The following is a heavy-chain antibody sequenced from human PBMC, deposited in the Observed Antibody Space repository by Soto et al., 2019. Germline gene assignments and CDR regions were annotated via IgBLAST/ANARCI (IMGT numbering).Heavy chain of an antibody. CDR3: ARQWEVFNWYLDL. D-gene: IGHD3-10*01. CDR1: GFTFSSYA. J-gene: IGHJ2*01. Sequence: PGGSLRLSCAASGFTFSSYAMDWVRQAPGRGLEWVSAISDSGGSTYYADSVEGRFTISRDNSKSTLYLQMNSLRAEDTAVYYCARQWEVFNWYLDLWGRGNLVTVSS. V-gene: IGHV3-23*01. CDR2: ISDSGGST.